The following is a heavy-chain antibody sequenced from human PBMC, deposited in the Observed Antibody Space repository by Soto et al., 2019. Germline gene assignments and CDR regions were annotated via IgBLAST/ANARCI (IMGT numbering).Heavy chain of an antibody. V-gene: IGHV1-69*12. CDR1: GGTFSSYA. J-gene: IGHJ4*02. CDR2: IIPSFGTA. Sequence: QVQLVQSGAEVKKPGSSVKVSCKASGGTFSSYAISWVRQAPGQGLEWMGGIIPSFGTANYAPKFQGRVTITADEATGTAYVELSSLRCEGTAGECWATARLVSGELVTNEYLGKGSLVSVPS. CDR3: ATARLVSGELVTNEY. D-gene: IGHD3-10*01.